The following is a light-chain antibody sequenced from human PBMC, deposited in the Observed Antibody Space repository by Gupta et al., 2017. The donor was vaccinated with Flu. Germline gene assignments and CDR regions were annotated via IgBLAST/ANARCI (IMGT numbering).Light chain of an antibody. CDR1: SSAVGSYNY. V-gene: IGLV2-14*01. CDR2: DVS. CDR3: CSSTNSSTLPGV. Sequence: QPPLTQPASVSGAPGQSITLTCTGTSSAVGSYNYVSWYQQQSGKAPKLMLYDVSNRPSGVSNRFSSGNTCNTASPITTGRQAADEADYYCCSSTNSSTLPGVFGGGTKLTVL. J-gene: IGLJ3*02.